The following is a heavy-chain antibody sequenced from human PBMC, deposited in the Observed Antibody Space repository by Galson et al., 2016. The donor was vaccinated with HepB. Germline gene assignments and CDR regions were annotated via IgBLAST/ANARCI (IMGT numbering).Heavy chain of an antibody. Sequence: SVKVSCKASGYTFTDYYIHWVRQAPGQGLEWMGWINPDSGDTKYAQKFPGSVTMTSDTSINTAYQEMTSLKVDDSAVYYCTRWGGAAHHLLVYYFDYWGQGTLVAVSS. CDR1: GYTFTDYY. CDR3: TRWGGAAHHLLVYYFDY. J-gene: IGHJ4*02. D-gene: IGHD2-8*01. V-gene: IGHV1-2*04. CDR2: INPDSGDT.